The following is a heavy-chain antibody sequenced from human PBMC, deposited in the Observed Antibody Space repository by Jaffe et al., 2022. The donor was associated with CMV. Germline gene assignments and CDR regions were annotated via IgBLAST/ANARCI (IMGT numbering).Heavy chain of an antibody. CDR3: AGEAYGNYLGFDY. Sequence: EVQLVESGGGLVQPGGSLRLSCAASGLTFNRFWMHWVRQVPGKGLVWVSRVNGDGSSTTYADSVKGRFTISRDNAKNTLYLQMNSLRDEDTAVYYCAGEAYGNYLGFDYWGQGTLVTVSS. CDR1: GLTFNRFW. D-gene: IGHD4-17*01. J-gene: IGHJ4*02. CDR2: VNGDGSST. V-gene: IGHV3-74*01.